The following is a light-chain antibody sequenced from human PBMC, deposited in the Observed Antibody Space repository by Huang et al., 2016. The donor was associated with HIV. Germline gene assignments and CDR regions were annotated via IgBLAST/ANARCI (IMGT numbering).Light chain of an antibody. CDR1: QIISSN. Sequence: EVVMTQSPNTLSVSPGERATLSCRASQIISSNLAWYQQKPGQAPRLLIYRASARAAGVPARFSGSGSGTEFTLTISSLQSEDFAIYYCQQYNNWPPLTFGGGTKVEI. V-gene: IGKV3-15*01. CDR2: RAS. CDR3: QQYNNWPPLT. J-gene: IGKJ4*01.